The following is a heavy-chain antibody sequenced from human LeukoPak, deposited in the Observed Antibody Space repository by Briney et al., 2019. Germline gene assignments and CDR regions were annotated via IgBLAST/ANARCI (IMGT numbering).Heavy chain of an antibody. CDR1: GFTFSSYG. D-gene: IGHD3-22*01. CDR2: IWYDGSNK. Sequence: GRSLRLSCAVSGFTFSSYGMHWVRQAPGKGLEWVAVIWYDGSNKYYADSVKGRFTISRDNSKNTLYLQMNSLRAEDTAVYYCARDISYYYDSPDYWGQGTLVTVSS. V-gene: IGHV3-33*01. CDR3: ARDISYYYDSPDY. J-gene: IGHJ4*02.